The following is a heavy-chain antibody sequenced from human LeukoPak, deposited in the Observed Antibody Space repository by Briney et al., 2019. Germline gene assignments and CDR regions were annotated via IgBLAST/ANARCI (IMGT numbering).Heavy chain of an antibody. V-gene: IGHV3-9*01. J-gene: IGHJ4*02. CDR1: GFTFDDYA. CDR2: ISWNSGSI. D-gene: IGHD2/OR15-2a*01. CDR3: AKAFFAPLEPSYFDY. Sequence: GRSLRLSCAASGFTFDDYAMHWVRQAPGKGLEWVSGISWNSGSIGYADSVKGRFTISRDNAKNSLYLQMNSLRAEGTALYYCAKAFFAPLEPSYFDYWGQGTLVTVSS.